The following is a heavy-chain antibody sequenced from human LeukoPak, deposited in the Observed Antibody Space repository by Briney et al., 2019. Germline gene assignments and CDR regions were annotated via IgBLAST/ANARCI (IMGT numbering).Heavy chain of an antibody. V-gene: IGHV1-18*01. J-gene: IGHJ3*02. CDR1: GYTFTSYG. Sequence: GASVKVSCKAPGYTFTSYGISWVRQAPGQGLEWMGWISAYNGNTNYAQKLQGRVTMTTDTSTSTAYMELRSLRSDDPAVYYCAHLERRGADAFDIWGQGTMVTVSS. D-gene: IGHD1-1*01. CDR3: AHLERRGADAFDI. CDR2: ISAYNGNT.